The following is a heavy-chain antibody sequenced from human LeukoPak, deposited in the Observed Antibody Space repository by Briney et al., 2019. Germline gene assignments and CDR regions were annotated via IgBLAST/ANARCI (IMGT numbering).Heavy chain of an antibody. CDR3: ARNIAVAGRRFDS. CDR1: GFTFSSYW. V-gene: IGHV3-74*01. D-gene: IGHD6-13*01. CDR2: INSDGSGT. J-gene: IGHJ4*02. Sequence: GGSLRLSCAASGFTFSSYWMHWVRQAPGKGLVWVSRINSDGSGTSYADSMKGRFTFSRDNAKNSLYLQMNSLRAEDTAVYYCARNIAVAGRRFDSWGQGTLVTVSS.